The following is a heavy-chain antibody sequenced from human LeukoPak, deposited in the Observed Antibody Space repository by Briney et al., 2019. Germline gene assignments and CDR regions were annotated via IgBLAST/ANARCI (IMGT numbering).Heavy chain of an antibody. D-gene: IGHD6-13*01. CDR1: GFSFSAYG. J-gene: IGHJ4*02. CDR2: IWYDGSSK. V-gene: IGHV3-33*01. Sequence: SGGSLRLSCAASGFSFSAYGVHWVRQAPGKGLEWVAVIWYDGSSKDYADSAKGRFTLSRDNSKNTLYLQMNSLTVEDTAVYYCARSQSSSLIDYWGQGALVTVSS. CDR3: ARSQSSSLIDY.